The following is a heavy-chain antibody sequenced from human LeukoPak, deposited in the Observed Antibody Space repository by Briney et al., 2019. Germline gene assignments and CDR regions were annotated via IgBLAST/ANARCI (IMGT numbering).Heavy chain of an antibody. V-gene: IGHV4-30-4*08. D-gene: IGHD2-2*01. CDR3: ARDLGVPAAMSPSPADNWFDP. CDR2: IYYSGST. J-gene: IGHJ5*02. CDR1: GGSISSGDYY. Sequence: PSQTLSLTCTVSGGSISSGDYYWSWIRQPPGKGLEWIGYIYYSGSTYYNPSLKSRVTISVDTSKNQFSLKLSSVTAADTAVYYCARDLGVPAAMSPSPADNWFDPWGQGTLVTVSS.